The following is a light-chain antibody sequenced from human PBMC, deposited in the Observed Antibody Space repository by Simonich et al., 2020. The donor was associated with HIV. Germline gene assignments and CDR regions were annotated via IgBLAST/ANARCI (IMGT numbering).Light chain of an antibody. V-gene: IGKV4-1*01. J-gene: IGKJ5*01. CDR2: WAS. Sequence: DIVMTQSPDSLAVSLGERATINCKSSRNILYNSNNKKYLAWYQQKPGHPPSLLIYWASTREPGVPDRFSASGSGTDFTLTISSLQAEDVAVYYCQQYYDTPITFGQGTRLEIK. CDR1: RNILYNSNNKKY. CDR3: QQYYDTPIT.